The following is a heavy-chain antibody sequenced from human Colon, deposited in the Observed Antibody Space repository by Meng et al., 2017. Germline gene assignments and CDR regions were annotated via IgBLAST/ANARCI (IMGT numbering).Heavy chain of an antibody. CDR2: IFPGDSDT. J-gene: IGHJ4*02. V-gene: IGHV5-51*01. CDR1: GYSFTSYW. Sequence: GESPKISCKGSGYSFTSYWIGWVRQMPGKGLEWMGIIFPGDSDTRFSPSFQGQVTISADKSISTAYLQWSSLEASDTAMYYCARRSWSYDWFDYWGQGTLVSVSS. CDR3: ARRSWSYDWFDY. D-gene: IGHD1-26*01.